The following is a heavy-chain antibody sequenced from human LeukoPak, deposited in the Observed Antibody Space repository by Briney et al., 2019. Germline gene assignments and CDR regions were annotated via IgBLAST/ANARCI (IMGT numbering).Heavy chain of an antibody. D-gene: IGHD4-17*01. Sequence: PGGSPRFSCVISGLTVSSTYMSWVRQAPGKGLEWVAVIYSGGTTNYADSVKGRFIVYRDSSKNTLYLQMNSLRAEDTAVYYCASKVTTGSWGQGTLVTVSS. V-gene: IGHV3-66*01. J-gene: IGHJ5*02. CDR3: ASKVTTGS. CDR2: IYSGGTT. CDR1: GLTVSSTY.